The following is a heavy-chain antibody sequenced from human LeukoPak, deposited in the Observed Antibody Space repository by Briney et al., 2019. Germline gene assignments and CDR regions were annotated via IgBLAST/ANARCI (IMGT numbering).Heavy chain of an antibody. CDR2: IIPIFGTA. D-gene: IGHD5-18*01. CDR1: GGTFSSYA. J-gene: IGHJ4*02. CDR3: ARQNLGRGYSHGDDY. V-gene: IGHV1-69*06. Sequence: SVKVSCKASGGTFSSYAISWVRQAPGQGLEWMGGIIPIFGTANYAQKFQGRVMITADKSTSTAYMELSSLRSEDTAVYYCARQNLGRGYSHGDDYWGQGTLVTVSS.